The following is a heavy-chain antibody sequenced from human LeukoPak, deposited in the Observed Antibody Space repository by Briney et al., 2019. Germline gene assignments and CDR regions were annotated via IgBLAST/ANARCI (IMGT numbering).Heavy chain of an antibody. CDR3: ARDLPPLLITMVRGVISRNAFDI. V-gene: IGHV4-59*12. Sequence: SETLSLTCTVSGGSISSYYWSWIRQPPGKGLEWIGYIYYSGSTNYNPSLKSRVTISVDTSKNQFFLKLSSVTAADTAVYYCARDLPPLLITMVRGVISRNAFDIWGQGSMVTVSS. D-gene: IGHD3-10*01. CDR2: IYYSGST. CDR1: GGSISSYY. J-gene: IGHJ3*02.